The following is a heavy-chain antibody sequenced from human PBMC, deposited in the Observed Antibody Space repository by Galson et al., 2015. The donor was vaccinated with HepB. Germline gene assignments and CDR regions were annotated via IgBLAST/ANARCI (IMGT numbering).Heavy chain of an antibody. Sequence: LRLSCAASGFTFSSYAMHWVRQAPGKGLEWVAVISYDGSNKYYADSVKGRFTISRDNSKNTLYLQMSSLRAEDTAVYYCVKEQAAYCGGDCYREGDYWGQGTLVTVSS. CDR3: VKEQAAYCGGDCYREGDY. CDR1: GFTFSSYA. V-gene: IGHV3-30*14. D-gene: IGHD2-21*02. CDR2: ISYDGSNK. J-gene: IGHJ4*02.